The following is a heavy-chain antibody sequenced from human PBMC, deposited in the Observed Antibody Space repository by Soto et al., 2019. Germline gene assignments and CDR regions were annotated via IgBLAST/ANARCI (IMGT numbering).Heavy chain of an antibody. J-gene: IGHJ4*02. CDR3: ARLLFFDFWSGGHRYYLAY. CDR1: GGSISSYY. D-gene: IGHD3-3*01. CDR2: IYYSGST. Sequence: SETLSLTCTVSGGSISSYYWSWIRQPPGKGLEWIGYIYYSGSTNYNPSLKSRVTISVDTSKNQFSLKLSSVTAADTAVYYCARLLFFDFWSGGHRYYLAYWGLGTLVTVSS. V-gene: IGHV4-59*08.